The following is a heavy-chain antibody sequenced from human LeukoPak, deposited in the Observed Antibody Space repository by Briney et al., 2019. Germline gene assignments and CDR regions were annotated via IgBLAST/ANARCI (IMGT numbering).Heavy chain of an antibody. J-gene: IGHJ4*02. CDR2: ITWNGGRT. Sequence: PGGSLRLSCAASGFTFDDYTMHWVRQAPGKGLEWVSLITWNGGRTYYADSVKGRFTISRDNSKNSLSLQMNSLRAEDTALYYCAKDGKNYFDYSGQGTLVTVSS. V-gene: IGHV3-43*01. CDR1: GFTFDDYT. CDR3: AKDGKNYFDY.